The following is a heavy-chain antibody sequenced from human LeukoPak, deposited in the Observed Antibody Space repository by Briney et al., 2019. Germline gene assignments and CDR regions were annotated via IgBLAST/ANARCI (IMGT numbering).Heavy chain of an antibody. Sequence: GGSLRLSCAASGFTFGSYAMSWVRQAPGKGLEWVSAISGSGGSTYYADSVKGRFTISRDNSKNTLYLQMNSLRAEDTAVYYCAKKGMVRGVMGYFDYWGQGTLVTVSS. CDR3: AKKGMVRGVMGYFDY. D-gene: IGHD3-10*01. V-gene: IGHV3-23*01. J-gene: IGHJ4*02. CDR2: ISGSGGST. CDR1: GFTFGSYA.